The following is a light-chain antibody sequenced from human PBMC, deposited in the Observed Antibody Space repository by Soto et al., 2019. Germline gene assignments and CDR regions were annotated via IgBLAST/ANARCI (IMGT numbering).Light chain of an antibody. J-gene: IGKJ1*01. CDR1: QSVSSN. CDR3: QQYNNRLWT. V-gene: IGKV3-15*01. CDR2: GAS. Sequence: ETVMTQSPATLSVSPGERATLSCRASQSVSSNLAWYQQKPGQAPRLLIYGASTRATGIPARFGGSGSGTEFTLTISSLQSEDLGVYYCQQYNNRLWTFGQGTKVEIK.